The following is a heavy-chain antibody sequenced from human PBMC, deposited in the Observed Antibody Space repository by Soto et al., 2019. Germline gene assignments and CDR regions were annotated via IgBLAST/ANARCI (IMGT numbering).Heavy chain of an antibody. Sequence: ASVKVSCKASGYTFTSYAMHWVRQAPGQRLEWMGWINAGNGNTKYSQKFQGRVTITRDTSANTAYMELSSLRSEDTAVYYCARGKVVVVPAAIKISSWFDPWGQGTLVTVSS. CDR3: ARGKVVVVPAAIKISSWFDP. V-gene: IGHV1-3*01. CDR1: GYTFTSYA. D-gene: IGHD2-2*01. J-gene: IGHJ5*02. CDR2: INAGNGNT.